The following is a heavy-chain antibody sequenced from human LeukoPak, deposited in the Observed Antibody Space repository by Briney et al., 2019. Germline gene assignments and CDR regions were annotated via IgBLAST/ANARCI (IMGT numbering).Heavy chain of an antibody. CDR2: INPNSGGT. V-gene: IGHV1-2*06. J-gene: IGHJ4*02. D-gene: IGHD2-2*01. CDR3: ARERFVGGVPAAIGY. CDR1: GYTFTDYY. Sequence: ASVTVSFKASGYTFTDYYMHWVRQAPGQGLEWMGRINPNSGGTNYAQQFQGRVTMTRDTSISTAYMELRRLRSDDPAVYYCARERFVGGVPAAIGYWGQGTLVTVSS.